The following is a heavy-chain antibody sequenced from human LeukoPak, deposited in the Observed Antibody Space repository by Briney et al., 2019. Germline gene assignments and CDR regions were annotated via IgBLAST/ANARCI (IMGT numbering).Heavy chain of an antibody. CDR1: GFTFRSHL. CDR3: ARLMGDRTIYDS. Sequence: PGGSLRLSCAASGFTFRSHLMSWVRQPPGDELEWVASIKQEGSEKYYVDSVRGRFTVSRDNAKNSLYLQMNSLRAEDTAVYYCARLMGDRTIYDSWGQGTLVTVSS. J-gene: IGHJ4*02. D-gene: IGHD1-26*01. CDR2: IKQEGSEK. V-gene: IGHV3-7*01.